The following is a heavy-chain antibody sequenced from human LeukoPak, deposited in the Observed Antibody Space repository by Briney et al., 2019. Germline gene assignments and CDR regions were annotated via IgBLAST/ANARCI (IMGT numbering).Heavy chain of an antibody. V-gene: IGHV1-18*01. Sequence: ASVKVSCKASGCTFTSYGISWVRQAPGQGLEWMGWISAYNGNTNYAQKLQGRVTMTTDTSTSTAYMELRSLRSDDTAVYYCARDGYSSGWYEVDYWGQGTLVTVSS. CDR3: ARDGYSSGWYEVDY. CDR2: ISAYNGNT. J-gene: IGHJ4*02. D-gene: IGHD6-19*01. CDR1: GCTFTSYG.